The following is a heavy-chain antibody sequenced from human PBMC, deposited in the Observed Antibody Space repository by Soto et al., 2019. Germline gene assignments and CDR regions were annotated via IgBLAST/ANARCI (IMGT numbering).Heavy chain of an antibody. V-gene: IGHV3-9*01. Sequence: EAQLVASGGGLVQPGRSLRRSCVASGFTFDDYAIHWVRPAPGKGLEWVSGISWNGAATGYADSVKGRFTISRDNAKNALYLQRSSLRTEYTALYYCANLRLFISGFDCWGPGTLVTVSS. CDR2: ISWNGAAT. D-gene: IGHD3-10*01. CDR3: ANLRLFISGFDC. J-gene: IGHJ4*02. CDR1: GFTFDDYA.